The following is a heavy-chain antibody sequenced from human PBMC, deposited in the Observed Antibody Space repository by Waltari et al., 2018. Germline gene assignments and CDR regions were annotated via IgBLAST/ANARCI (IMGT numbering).Heavy chain of an antibody. Sequence: QVQLVQSGAEVKKPGASVKVSCKASGYTFTSYDINWVRQATGQGLEWMGWINPNSGNTGYAQKFQGRVTMTRNTSISTAYMELSSLRSEDTAVYYCARADYGDYNYYYYYMDVWGKGTTVTVSS. D-gene: IGHD4-17*01. CDR2: INPNSGNT. CDR3: ARADYGDYNYYYYYMDV. CDR1: GYTFTSYD. J-gene: IGHJ6*03. V-gene: IGHV1-8*01.